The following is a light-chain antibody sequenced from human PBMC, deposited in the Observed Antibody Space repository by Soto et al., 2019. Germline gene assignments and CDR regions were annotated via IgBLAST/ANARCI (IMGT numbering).Light chain of an antibody. V-gene: IGKV3-20*01. CDR2: GAS. CDR1: QSVSSSY. J-gene: IGKJ1*01. CDR3: QQYGSSPRT. Sequence: EIVLTQSPGTLSLSPGERATLSCRASQSVSSSYLAWYQQKPGQAPRLLIYGASSRATGIPDGFSGSGSGTDFTLTISRLEPEDFAVYYCQQYGSSPRTFGQGPKVDIK.